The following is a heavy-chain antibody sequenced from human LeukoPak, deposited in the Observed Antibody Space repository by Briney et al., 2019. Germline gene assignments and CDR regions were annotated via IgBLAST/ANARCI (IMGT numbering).Heavy chain of an antibody. CDR1: GGSFSGYY. Sequence: KPSETLSLTCAVYGGSFSGYYWSWIRQPPGKGLEWIGEINHSGSTNYNPSLKSRVTISVDTFKNQFSLKLSSVTAADTAVYNCARGYYYDSSGHFDYWGQGTLVTVSS. V-gene: IGHV4-34*01. D-gene: IGHD3-22*01. CDR3: ARGYYYDSSGHFDY. J-gene: IGHJ4*02. CDR2: INHSGST.